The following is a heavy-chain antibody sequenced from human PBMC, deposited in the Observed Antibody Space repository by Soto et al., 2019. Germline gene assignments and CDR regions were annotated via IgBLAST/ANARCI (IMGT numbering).Heavy chain of an antibody. CDR3: ATQHPLDSSGWYN. V-gene: IGHV5-51*01. D-gene: IGHD6-19*01. CDR1: GYSFTNFW. J-gene: IGHJ4*02. CDR2: IYPGDSET. Sequence: PGESLKISCQASGYSFTNFWLGWVRQMPGKGLEWLGIIYPGDSETRYSPSFQGQVTISADRSISTAYLQWSSLKASDTAIYYCATQHPLDSSGWYNWGQGTLVTGSS.